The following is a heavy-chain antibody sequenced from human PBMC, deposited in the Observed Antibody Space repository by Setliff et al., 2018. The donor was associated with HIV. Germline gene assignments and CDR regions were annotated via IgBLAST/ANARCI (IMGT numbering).Heavy chain of an antibody. CDR2: VNHSGDA. Sequence: SETLSLTCAVYNASLSDYHWNWIRQVPEKGLEWIGEVNHSGDANYNPSLESRVTIWVDTSKNQFSLRLNSVTAADTAVYYCVRDAGDSYLKGFWYFDLWGRGTLVTVSS. CDR1: NASLSDYH. J-gene: IGHJ2*01. CDR3: VRDAGDSYLKGFWYFDL. V-gene: IGHV4-34*01. D-gene: IGHD1-26*01.